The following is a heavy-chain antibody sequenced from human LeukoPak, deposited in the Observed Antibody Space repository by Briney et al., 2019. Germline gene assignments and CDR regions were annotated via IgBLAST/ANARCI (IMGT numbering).Heavy chain of an antibody. J-gene: IGHJ4*02. Sequence: KASETLSLTCTVSGGSISSYYWSWIRQPAGKGLEWIGRIYTRGGTNYNPSLKSRVTMSVDTSKNQFSLKLSSVTAADTAVYYCAGEGHYYDSSGYYYGGEDYWGQGTLVTVSS. CDR2: IYTRGGT. CDR1: GGSISSYY. CDR3: AGEGHYYDSSGYYYGGEDY. D-gene: IGHD3-22*01. V-gene: IGHV4-4*07.